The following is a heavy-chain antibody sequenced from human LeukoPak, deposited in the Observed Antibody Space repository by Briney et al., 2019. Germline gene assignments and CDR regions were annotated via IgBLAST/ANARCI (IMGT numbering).Heavy chain of an antibody. CDR3: ARHFSSGYDYFDY. J-gene: IGHJ4*02. CDR1: GASISSRSNFY. V-gene: IGHV4-39*01. Sequence: SETLSLTCTVSGASISSRSNFYWGWIRRPPGKGLEYIGSMYYNGLTYYHPSLQSRVTISADTSKNQFSLKLTSVTAADTAVYYCARHFSSGYDYFDYWGQGTLVSVSS. CDR2: MYYNGLT. D-gene: IGHD5-12*01.